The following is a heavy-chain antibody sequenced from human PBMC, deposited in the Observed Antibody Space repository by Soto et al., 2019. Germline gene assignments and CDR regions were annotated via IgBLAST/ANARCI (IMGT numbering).Heavy chain of an antibody. CDR2: INPSGGST. V-gene: IGHV1-46*01. Sequence: QVQLVQSGAEVKKPGASVKVSCKASGYTFTSYYIHWVRQAPGQGLEWMGIINPSGGSTSYAQRFQARVTMTRDTSTSTVYMELSSLRSEDTAVYYCARDVGIGSSWLRTDYWGQGTLVTVSS. CDR3: ARDVGIGSSWLRTDY. J-gene: IGHJ4*02. D-gene: IGHD6-13*01. CDR1: GYTFTSYY.